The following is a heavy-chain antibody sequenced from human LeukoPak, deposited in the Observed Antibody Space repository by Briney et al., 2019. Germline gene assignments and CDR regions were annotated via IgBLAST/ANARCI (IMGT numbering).Heavy chain of an antibody. Sequence: GGSLRLSCAASGFTLSSYWMHWVRQAPGKGLVWVSRINSDGSSTSYAASVKGRFTISRDNAKNTLYLQMNSLRAEDTDVYYCATLKKVAFGMNYWGQGTLVTVSS. J-gene: IGHJ4*02. V-gene: IGHV3-74*01. D-gene: IGHD3-10*01. CDR1: GFTLSSYW. CDR3: ATLKKVAFGMNY. CDR2: INSDGSST.